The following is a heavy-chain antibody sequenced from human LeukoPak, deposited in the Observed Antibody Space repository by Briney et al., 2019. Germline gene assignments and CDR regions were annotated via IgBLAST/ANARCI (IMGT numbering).Heavy chain of an antibody. CDR1: GASISSYY. CDR3: ARHTPSTYPGGPYDS. J-gene: IGHJ4*02. D-gene: IGHD2-15*01. V-gene: IGHV4-59*08. Sequence: KPSETLSLTCSVSGASISSYYWTWIWQPPGKGLEWIGYVSYSGGTRYNPSLKNRVTISLDTSKNQFSLKLSSVTAADTAVYYCARHTPSTYPGGPYDSWGQGTLVTVSS. CDR2: VSYSGGT.